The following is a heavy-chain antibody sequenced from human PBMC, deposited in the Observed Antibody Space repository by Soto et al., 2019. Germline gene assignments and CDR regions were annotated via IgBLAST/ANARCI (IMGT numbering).Heavy chain of an antibody. D-gene: IGHD3-3*01. Sequence: SETLSLTCAVYGGSFSGYYWSWIRQPPGKGLEWIGEINHSGSTNYNPSLKSRVTISVDTSKNQFSLKLSSVTAADTAVYYCARVGYFGRDAFDIWGQGTMVTVSS. V-gene: IGHV4-34*01. CDR2: INHSGST. CDR1: GGSFSGYY. CDR3: ARVGYFGRDAFDI. J-gene: IGHJ3*02.